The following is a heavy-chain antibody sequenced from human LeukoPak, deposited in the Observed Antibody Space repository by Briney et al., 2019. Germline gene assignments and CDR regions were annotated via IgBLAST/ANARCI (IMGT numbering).Heavy chain of an antibody. J-gene: IGHJ1*01. V-gene: IGHV3-30*02. CDR1: GFTFSSYG. Sequence: VGSLRLSCAASGFTFSSYGMHWVRQAPGKGLEWVAFIRYDGSNKYYADSVKGRFTISRDNSKNTLYLQMNSLRAEDTAVYYRAKEWDSSSWQKYFQHWGQGTLVTVSS. D-gene: IGHD6-13*01. CDR3: AKEWDSSSWQKYFQH. CDR2: IRYDGSNK.